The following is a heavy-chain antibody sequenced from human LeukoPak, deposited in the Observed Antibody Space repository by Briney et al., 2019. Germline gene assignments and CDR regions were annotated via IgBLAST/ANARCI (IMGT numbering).Heavy chain of an antibody. CDR2: ISYDGSNK. CDR3: AKDLDTTVVLDAFDM. J-gene: IGHJ3*02. D-gene: IGHD4-23*01. CDR1: GFTFCSYG. V-gene: IGHV3-30*18. Sequence: GGSLRLSCAASGFTFCSYGMHWVRQAPGKGLEWVAVISYDGSNKYYADSVKGRFTISRDNSKNTLYLQINGLRAEDTAVYYCAKDLDTTVVLDAFDMWGQGTLVTVSS.